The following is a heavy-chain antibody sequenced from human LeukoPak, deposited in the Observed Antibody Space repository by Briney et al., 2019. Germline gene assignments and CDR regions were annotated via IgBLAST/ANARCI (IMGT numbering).Heavy chain of an antibody. CDR2: IIPILGIA. J-gene: IGHJ3*02. V-gene: IGHV1-69*10. CDR3: ARRAGYCSSTSCDAFDI. CDR1: GGTFSSYA. Sequence: ASVKVSCRASGGTFSSYAISWVRQAPGQGLEWMGRIIPILGIANYAQKFQGRVTITADKSTSTAYMELSSLRSEDTAVYYCARRAGYCSSTSCDAFDIWGQGTMVTVSS. D-gene: IGHD2-2*01.